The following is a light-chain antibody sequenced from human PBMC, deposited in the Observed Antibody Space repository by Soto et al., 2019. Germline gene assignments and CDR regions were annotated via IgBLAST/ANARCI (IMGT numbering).Light chain of an antibody. CDR2: FGS. CDR1: QSLLHSNGYNY. Sequence: DIVMTQSPLSLPVTPGEPASISCRSSQSLLHSNGYNYLDWHLQKPGQSPQLLIYFGSNRASGVPDRFGGSGSGTDFTLSISRVEAEDVGLYYCVQALQTPPTFGQGTKLEIK. V-gene: IGKV2-28*01. CDR3: VQALQTPPT. J-gene: IGKJ2*01.